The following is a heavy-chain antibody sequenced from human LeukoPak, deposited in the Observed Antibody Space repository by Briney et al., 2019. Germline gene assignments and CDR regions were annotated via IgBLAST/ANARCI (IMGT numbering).Heavy chain of an antibody. Sequence: ASVKVSCKASGYTFTSYGISWVRQAPGQGLEWMGWISAYNGNTNYAQKLQGRVTMTTDTSTSTAYMELRSLRSDDTAVYYCARDLEVQGTYYYYYMDVWGKGTTVTVSS. CDR2: ISAYNGNT. J-gene: IGHJ6*03. V-gene: IGHV1-18*01. CDR1: GYTFTSYG. D-gene: IGHD3-10*01. CDR3: ARDLEVQGTYYYYYMDV.